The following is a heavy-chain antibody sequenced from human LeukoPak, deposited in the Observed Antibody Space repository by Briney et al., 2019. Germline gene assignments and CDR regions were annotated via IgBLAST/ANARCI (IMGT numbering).Heavy chain of an antibody. CDR2: IKQDGSEK. CDR3: ARDLGYCSGGSCLGTDDAFDI. Sequence: GALRLSCAASGFTFSIYSITWVRQAPGKGLEWVANIKQDGSEKYYVDSVKGRFTISRDNAKNSLYLQMNSLRAEDTAVYYCARDLGYCSGGSCLGTDDAFDIWGQGTMVTVSS. V-gene: IGHV3-7*01. J-gene: IGHJ3*02. CDR1: GFTFSIYS. D-gene: IGHD2-15*01.